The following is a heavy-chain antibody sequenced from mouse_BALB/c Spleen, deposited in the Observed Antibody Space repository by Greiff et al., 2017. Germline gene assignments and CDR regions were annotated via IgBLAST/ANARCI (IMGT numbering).Heavy chain of an antibody. CDR1: GYTFTSYY. D-gene: IGHD2-14*01. Sequence: VQLHQSGAELVKPGASVKLSCKASGYTFTSYYMYWVKQRPGQGLEWIGEINPSNGGTNFNEKFKSKATLTVDKSSSTAYMQLSSLTSEDSAVYYCTRARDRYDAWFAYWGQGTLVTVSA. CDR2: INPSNGGT. J-gene: IGHJ3*01. V-gene: IGHV1S81*02. CDR3: TRARDRYDAWFAY.